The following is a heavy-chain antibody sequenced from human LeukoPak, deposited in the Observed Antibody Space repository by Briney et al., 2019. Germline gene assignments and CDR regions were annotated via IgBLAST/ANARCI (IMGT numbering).Heavy chain of an antibody. D-gene: IGHD3-22*01. J-gene: IGHJ4*02. Sequence: PGRSLRLSCAASGFTFSSYAMHWVRQAPGKGLEWVAVIPYDGSNKYYADSVKGRFTISRDNSKNTLYLQMNSLRAEDTAVYYCARETYDSRGIDYWGQGTLVTVSS. V-gene: IGHV3-30-3*01. CDR1: GFTFSSYA. CDR2: IPYDGSNK. CDR3: ARETYDSRGIDY.